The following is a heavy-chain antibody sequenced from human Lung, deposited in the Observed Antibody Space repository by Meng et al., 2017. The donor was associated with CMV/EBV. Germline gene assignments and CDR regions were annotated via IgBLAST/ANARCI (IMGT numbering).Heavy chain of an antibody. J-gene: IGHJ4*02. CDR1: GDTFSSYA. CDR3: AREHPFSRGLDY. CDR2: IIPILGIA. Sequence: SVKVSCKASGDTFSSYAISWVRQAPGQGLEWMGGIIPILGIANYAQKFQGRVTITADKSTSTAYMELSSLKSEDTAVYYCAREHPFSRGLDYWGQGTLVTVSS. D-gene: IGHD6-19*01. V-gene: IGHV1-69*10.